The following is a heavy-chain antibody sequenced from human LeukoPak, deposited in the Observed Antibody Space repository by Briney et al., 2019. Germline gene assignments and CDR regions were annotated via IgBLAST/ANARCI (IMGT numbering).Heavy chain of an antibody. CDR3: ARGLPPPYCSGGSCYPYYFDY. V-gene: IGHV4-34*01. CDR1: GGSFSGYY. J-gene: IGHJ4*02. CDR2: INHSGST. Sequence: SQTLSLTCAVYGGSFSGYYWSWIRQPPGKGLEWIGEINHSGSTNYNPSLKSRVTISVDTSKNQFSLKLSSVTAADTAVYYCARGLPPPYCSGGSCYPYYFDYWGQGTLVTVSS. D-gene: IGHD2-15*01.